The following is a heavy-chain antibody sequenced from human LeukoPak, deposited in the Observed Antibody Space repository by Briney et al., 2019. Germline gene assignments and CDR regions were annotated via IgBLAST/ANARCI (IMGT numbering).Heavy chain of an antibody. Sequence: PSQTLSLTCTVSGGSISSGDYYWSWIRQPPGKGLEWIGCIYYSGSTYYNPSLKSRVTISVDTSKNQFSLKLSSVTAADTAVYYCARKDTAMALDAFDIWGQGTMVTVSS. CDR3: ARKDTAMALDAFDI. CDR2: IYYSGST. V-gene: IGHV4-30-4*01. CDR1: GGSISSGDYY. D-gene: IGHD5-18*01. J-gene: IGHJ3*02.